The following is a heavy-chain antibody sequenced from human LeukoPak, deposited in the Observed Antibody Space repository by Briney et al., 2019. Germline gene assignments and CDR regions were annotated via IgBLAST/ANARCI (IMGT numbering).Heavy chain of an antibody. CDR3: ARGAWNDDVSFDY. D-gene: IGHD1-1*01. CDR2: TYYRSKWYN. J-gene: IGHJ4*02. CDR1: GDSVSSNSAA. V-gene: IGHV6-1*01. Sequence: SQTLSLTCAISGDSVSSNSAAWNWIRHSPSRGLEWLGRTYYRSKWYNDYAVSVKSRITINPDTSKNQFSLQLNSVTPEDTAVYYCARGAWNDDVSFDYWGQGTLVTVSS.